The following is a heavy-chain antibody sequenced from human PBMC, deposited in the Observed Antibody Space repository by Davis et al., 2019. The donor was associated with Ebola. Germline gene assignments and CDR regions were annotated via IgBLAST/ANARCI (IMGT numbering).Heavy chain of an antibody. V-gene: IGHV1-18*01. CDR2: ISAYNGNT. J-gene: IGHJ4*02. CDR1: GYTFTSYG. Sequence: AASVKVSCKASGYTFTSYGISWVRQAPGQGLEWMGWISAYNGNTNYAQKLQGRVTMTTDTSTSTAYMELRSLRSDDTAVYYCARDLGGYYDSSSDYWGQGTLVTVSS. D-gene: IGHD3-22*01. CDR3: ARDLGGYYDSSSDY.